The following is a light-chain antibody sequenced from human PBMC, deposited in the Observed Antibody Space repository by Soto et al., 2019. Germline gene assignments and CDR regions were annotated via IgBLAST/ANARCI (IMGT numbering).Light chain of an antibody. J-gene: IGLJ1*01. V-gene: IGLV2-14*01. CDR3: SSYAGSNSYV. CDR1: SSDVGGYNY. CDR2: EVS. Sequence: QSALTQPASVSGSPGQSITISCTGTSSDVGGYNYVSWYQQHPGKAPKLMIYEVSKRPSGVSNRFSGSKSGNTASLTVSGLQAEDEADYYCSSYAGSNSYVFGTGTKVTVL.